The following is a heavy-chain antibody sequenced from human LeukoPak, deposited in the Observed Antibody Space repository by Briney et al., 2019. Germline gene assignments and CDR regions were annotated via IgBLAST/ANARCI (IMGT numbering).Heavy chain of an antibody. CDR1: GGTFISYD. V-gene: IGHV1-2*06. CDR3: ARDRGQQLVSGY. J-gene: IGHJ4*02. D-gene: IGHD6-13*01. Sequence: ASVKVSCKAAGGTFISYDISWVGQAPGQGGEGMGRINTNSGGRNYEQKFQGRVTMIRDKNISKAFMELSRLRSDDTAVYYCARDRGQQLVSGYWGQGTLVTVSS. CDR2: INTNSGGR.